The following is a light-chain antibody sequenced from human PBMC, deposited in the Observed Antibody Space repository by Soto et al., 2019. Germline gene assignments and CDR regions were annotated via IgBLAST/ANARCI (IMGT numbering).Light chain of an antibody. CDR2: KAS. CDR1: RDISNS. Sequence: DIQMTQSPSSLSASVGDTVTITCRASRDISNSLAWFQRKPGKAPKSLIYKASNLHSGVPSKFGGSGSGTAFTLTISSLQPEDFATYYCQQSNSYPYTFGQGTKLEIK. V-gene: IGKV1-16*02. J-gene: IGKJ2*01. CDR3: QQSNSYPYT.